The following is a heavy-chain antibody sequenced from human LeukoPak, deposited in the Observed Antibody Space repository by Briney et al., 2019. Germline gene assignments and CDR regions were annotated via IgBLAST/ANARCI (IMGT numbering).Heavy chain of an antibody. CDR2: IIPILGIA. CDR3: ARPIVGATTWDLDY. D-gene: IGHD1-26*01. V-gene: IGHV1-69*04. J-gene: IGHJ4*02. Sequence: GASVKVSCKASGGTFSIYAISWVRQAPGQGLEWMGRIIPILGIANYAQKFQGRVTITADKSTSTAYMELSSLRSEDTAVYYCARPIVGATTWDLDYWGQGTLVTVSS. CDR1: GGTFSIYA.